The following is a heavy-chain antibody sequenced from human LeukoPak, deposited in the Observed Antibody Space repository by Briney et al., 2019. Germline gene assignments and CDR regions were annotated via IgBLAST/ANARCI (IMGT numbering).Heavy chain of an antibody. CDR1: GFTFNTYS. CDR3: ARTTQGYCSTISCLNWYFDL. D-gene: IGHD2-2*01. Sequence: AGGSLRLSCAASGFTFNTYSMNWVRQAPGKGLEWVSAIDSSTTDIYYADSLKGRFTISRDNAKNSLYLQMNSLRAEDTAVYYCARTTQGYCSTISCLNWYFDLWGRGTLVSVSS. CDR2: IDSSTTDI. J-gene: IGHJ2*01. V-gene: IGHV3-21*06.